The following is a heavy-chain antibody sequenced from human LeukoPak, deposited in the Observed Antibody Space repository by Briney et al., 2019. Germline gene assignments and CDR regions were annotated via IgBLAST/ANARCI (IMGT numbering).Heavy chain of an antibody. D-gene: IGHD3-10*01. J-gene: IGHJ5*02. Sequence: SETLSLICTVSGGSISSGGYYWSWIRQHPGKGLEWIGYIYYSGSTYYNPSLKSRVTISVDTSKNQFSLKLSSVTAADTAVYYCASAYYFSARWFDPWGQGTLVTVSS. CDR1: GGSISSGGYY. CDR3: ASAYYFSARWFDP. CDR2: IYYSGST. V-gene: IGHV4-31*03.